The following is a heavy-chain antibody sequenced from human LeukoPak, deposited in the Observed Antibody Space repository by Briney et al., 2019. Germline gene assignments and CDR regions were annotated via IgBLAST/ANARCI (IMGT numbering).Heavy chain of an antibody. CDR2: IKQDGSEK. Sequence: GGSLRLSCAASGFTFSSYWMSWVRQAPGKGLEWVANIKQDGSEKYYVDSVKGRFTISRDNAKNSLYLQMNSLRAEDTAVYYCARDRGVLLWFGGSESTYYFDYWGQGTLVTVSS. J-gene: IGHJ4*02. CDR3: ARDRGVLLWFGGSESTYYFDY. D-gene: IGHD3-10*01. CDR1: GFTFSSYW. V-gene: IGHV3-7*01.